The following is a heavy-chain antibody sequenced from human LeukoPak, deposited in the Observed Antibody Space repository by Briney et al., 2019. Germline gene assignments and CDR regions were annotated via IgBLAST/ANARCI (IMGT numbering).Heavy chain of an antibody. CDR1: GFTFSSYA. J-gene: IGHJ4*02. Sequence: GGSLRLSCAASGFTFSSYAMSWVRQAPGKGLEWVSAISGSGGSTYYADSVRGRFTISRDNSKNTVYLQLNSLRAGDTAIYYCTKDRRGPAAGTWYFDSWGQGTLVTVSS. D-gene: IGHD6-13*01. V-gene: IGHV3-23*01. CDR2: ISGSGGST. CDR3: TKDRRGPAAGTWYFDS.